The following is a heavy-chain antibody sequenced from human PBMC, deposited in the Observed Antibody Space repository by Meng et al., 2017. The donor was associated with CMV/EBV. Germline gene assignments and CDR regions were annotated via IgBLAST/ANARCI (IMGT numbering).Heavy chain of an antibody. J-gene: IGHJ5*02. V-gene: IGHV3-43*01. CDR1: GFTFDDYP. CDR2: ISWDGGSR. CDR3: AKGPGENWFDP. Sequence: EGELVESGGVGVQPGGYLRLSCAASGFTFDDYPMHWVRQAPGKGLEWVSLISWDGGSRYYADSVKGRFTISRDNSKNSLYLQMNSLRTEDTALYYCAKGPGENWFDPWGQGTLVTVSS. D-gene: IGHD3-10*01.